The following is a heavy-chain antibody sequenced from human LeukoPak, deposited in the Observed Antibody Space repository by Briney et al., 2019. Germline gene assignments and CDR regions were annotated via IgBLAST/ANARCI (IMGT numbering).Heavy chain of an antibody. CDR3: ARLNGGNSPDSWLDP. Sequence: SETLSLTCTVSGGSFSSSNYYWGWIRQPPGKGLEWIGSISDSGTTYHNTSLKSRVTISVDTSKNQFSLKLISVTAADTAVYYCARLNGGNSPDSWLDPWGQGTLVTVSS. J-gene: IGHJ5*02. D-gene: IGHD7-27*01. CDR2: ISDSGTT. V-gene: IGHV4-39*01. CDR1: GGSFSSSNYY.